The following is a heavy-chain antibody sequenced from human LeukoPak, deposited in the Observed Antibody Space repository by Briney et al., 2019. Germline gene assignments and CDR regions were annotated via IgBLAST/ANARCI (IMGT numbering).Heavy chain of an antibody. CDR2: IIPIFGTA. CDR1: GGTFSSYA. D-gene: IGHD3-3*01. J-gene: IGHJ3*02. Sequence: ASVKVSCKASGGTFSSYAISWVRQAPGQGLEWMGGIIPIFGTANYAQKFQGRVTITTDESTSTAYMELRSLRSDDTAVYYCARESLRFLEWLPGAFDIWGQGTMVTVSS. CDR3: ARESLRFLEWLPGAFDI. V-gene: IGHV1-69*05.